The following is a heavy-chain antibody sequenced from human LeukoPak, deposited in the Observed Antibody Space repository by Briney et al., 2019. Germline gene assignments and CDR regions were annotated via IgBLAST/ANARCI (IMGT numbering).Heavy chain of an antibody. Sequence: NSSGTLSLTCAVYGGSFSGYYWSWIRQPPGKGLEWIGEINHSGSTNYNPSLKSRVTISVDTSKNQFSLKLSSVTAADTAVYYCARAPPDILTGYYKTGHYYGMDVWGQGTTVTVSS. D-gene: IGHD3-9*01. CDR3: ARAPPDILTGYYKTGHYYGMDV. CDR2: INHSGST. V-gene: IGHV4-34*01. J-gene: IGHJ6*02. CDR1: GGSFSGYY.